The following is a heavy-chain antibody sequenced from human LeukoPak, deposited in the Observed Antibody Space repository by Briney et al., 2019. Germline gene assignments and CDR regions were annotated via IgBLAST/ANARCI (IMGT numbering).Heavy chain of an antibody. CDR3: ARASRGYCSGGSCYSRFLGFDY. Sequence: SETLSLTCTVSGGSISSYYWSWIRQPPGKGLEWIGYIYYSGSTNYNPSLESRVTISVDTSKNQFSLKLSSVTAADTAVYYCARASRGYCSGGSCYSRFLGFDYWGQGTLVTVSS. CDR1: GGSISSYY. CDR2: IYYSGST. J-gene: IGHJ4*02. D-gene: IGHD2-15*01. V-gene: IGHV4-59*01.